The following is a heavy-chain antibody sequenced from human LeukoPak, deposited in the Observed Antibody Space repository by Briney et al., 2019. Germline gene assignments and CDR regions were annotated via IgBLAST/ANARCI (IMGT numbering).Heavy chain of an antibody. V-gene: IGHV4-34*01. CDR3: ARGRGT. D-gene: IGHD3-10*01. J-gene: IGHJ5*02. CDR1: GGSFSGYH. CDR2: INPSGST. Sequence: PSETLSLTCAVYGGSFSGYHWTWIRQSPGKRLEWIGEINPSGSTNYNPSLKSRVTISVDTSKNHFSLKLSSLTAADTAIYYCARGRGTWGQGTLVTVSS.